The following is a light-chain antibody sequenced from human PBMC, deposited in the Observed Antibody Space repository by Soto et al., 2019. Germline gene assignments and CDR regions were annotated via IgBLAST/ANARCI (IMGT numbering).Light chain of an antibody. Sequence: QSVLTQPPSASGTPGQRVTISCSGSSSNIGTNYLHWYQQIPGTAPKLLIYRNNQRPSGVPHRFSGSKSGTSPSLAISGLRSGDEADYYCAAWYDSLSGVVFGGGTKLTVL. CDR3: AAWYDSLSGVV. J-gene: IGLJ3*02. CDR1: SSNIGTNY. V-gene: IGLV1-47*01. CDR2: RNN.